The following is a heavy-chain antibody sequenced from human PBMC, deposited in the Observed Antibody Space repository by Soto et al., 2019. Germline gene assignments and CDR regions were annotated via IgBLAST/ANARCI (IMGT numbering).Heavy chain of an antibody. CDR3: ARRTMAPYNWLDA. CDR1: GYSFTTYW. CDR2: IYPGDSDT. Sequence: GESLKISCKGSGYSFTTYWIGWVRQMPGKGLEWMGIIYPGDSDTRYSPSFQGQVTISADKSISTAYLQWNSLKASDTAMYYCARRTMAPYNWLDAWGQGTLVTVSS. V-gene: IGHV5-51*01. D-gene: IGHD2-2*01. J-gene: IGHJ5*02.